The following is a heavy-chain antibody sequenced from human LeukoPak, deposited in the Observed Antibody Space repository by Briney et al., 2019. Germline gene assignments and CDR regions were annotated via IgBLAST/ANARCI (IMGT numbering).Heavy chain of an antibody. CDR2: IYPGDSDT. D-gene: IGHD6-13*01. V-gene: IGHV5-51*01. Sequence: GASLKISCKGSGYSFTSYWIGWVRQMPGKVLEWMGIIYPGDSDTRYSPFFQGQVTISADKSISTAYLQWSSLKASDTAMYYCARHLSSSPVDAFDIWGQGTMVTVSS. CDR1: GYSFTSYW. CDR3: ARHLSSSPVDAFDI. J-gene: IGHJ3*02.